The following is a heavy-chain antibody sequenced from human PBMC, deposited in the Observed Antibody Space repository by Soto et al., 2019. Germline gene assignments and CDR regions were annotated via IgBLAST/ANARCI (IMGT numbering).Heavy chain of an antibody. V-gene: IGHV3-23*01. Sequence: EVQLLESGGGLVQPGGSLRLSCAASGFTFSSYAMSWVRQAPGKGLEWVSAISGSGGSTYYADSVKGRFTISRDNSKNTLYLQMNSLRAEDTAVYYCAKDPYSQQLAEYYFDYWGQGTLVTVSS. J-gene: IGHJ4*02. CDR2: ISGSGGST. CDR3: AKDPYSQQLAEYYFDY. D-gene: IGHD6-13*01. CDR1: GFTFSSYA.